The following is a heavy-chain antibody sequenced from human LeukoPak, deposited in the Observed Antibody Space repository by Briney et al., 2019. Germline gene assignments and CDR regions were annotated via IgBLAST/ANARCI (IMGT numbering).Heavy chain of an antibody. CDR2: INAENSNT. J-gene: IGHJ3*01. CDR3: ARGSWGKRTFDV. D-gene: IGHD6-6*01. CDR1: DDTFSNYG. Sequence: ASVKVSCKASDDTFSNYGVTWVRQAPGQGPEWMGWINAENSNTKYAQKIQGRVTMTTDTSTNTAYMELRSLISDDTAVYYCARGSWGKRTFDVWGQGTMVTVSS. V-gene: IGHV1-18*04.